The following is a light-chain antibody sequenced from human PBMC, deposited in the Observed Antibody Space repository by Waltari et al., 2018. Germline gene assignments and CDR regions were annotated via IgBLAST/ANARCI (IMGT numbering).Light chain of an antibody. J-gene: IGLJ2*01. CDR2: EGS. V-gene: IGLV2-23*01. CDR1: TSAVGSYNL. CDR3: CSYAGSSTSL. Sequence: QSALTQPASVSGSPGQSNTLSCTGTTSAVGSYNLVPWYQQHPGNAPKLMIYEGSKRPSGVSNRFSGSKSGNTASLTISGLQAEDEADYYCCSYAGSSTSLFGGGTKLTVL.